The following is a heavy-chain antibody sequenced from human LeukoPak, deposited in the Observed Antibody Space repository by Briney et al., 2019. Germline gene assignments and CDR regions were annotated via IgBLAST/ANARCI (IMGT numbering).Heavy chain of an antibody. Sequence: GASVKVSCKASGYTFKSYGIIWVRQAPGQGLEWMGYISPASGRTTYAQDLQGRVTLTTDTPTTTAHMELRSLRSDDTAVYYCAREMWCSSGDCYLNVSDFWGQGPLVTVSP. CDR2: ISPASGRT. V-gene: IGHV1-18*01. J-gene: IGHJ3*01. CDR1: GYTFKSYG. CDR3: AREMWCSSGDCYLNVSDF. D-gene: IGHD2-21*02.